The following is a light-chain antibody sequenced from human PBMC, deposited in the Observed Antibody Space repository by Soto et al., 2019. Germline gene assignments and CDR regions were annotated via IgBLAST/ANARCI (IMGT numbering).Light chain of an antibody. Sequence: QSALTQPASVSGSPGQSITLSCPGTSSDVGGYKYVSWYQQHPGNAPKVLIYEVSNRPSGVSNRFSGSKSGNTASLTISGLQAEDEADYYCSSYTSSNTWVFGGGTKVTVL. CDR2: EVS. V-gene: IGLV2-14*01. CDR3: SSYTSSNTWV. J-gene: IGLJ3*02. CDR1: SSDVGGYKY.